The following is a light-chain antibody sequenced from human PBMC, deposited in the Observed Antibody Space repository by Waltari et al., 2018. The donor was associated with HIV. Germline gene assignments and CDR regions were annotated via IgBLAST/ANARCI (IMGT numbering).Light chain of an antibody. CDR2: NNN. V-gene: IGLV1-47*01. CDR3: AAWDDSLSGQGV. CDR1: TSHIGSNY. J-gene: IGLJ1*01. Sequence: QSVLSQPPSASGTPGQRVTISSSGSTSHIGSNYVYWFQQFPGTTPKLLIFNNNQRPSGVPERFSGSKSGTSASLAISGLRSEDEGDYYCAAWDDSLSGQGVFGTGTKVTVL.